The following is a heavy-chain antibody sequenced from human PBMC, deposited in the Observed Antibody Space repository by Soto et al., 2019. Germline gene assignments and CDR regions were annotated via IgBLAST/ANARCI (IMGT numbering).Heavy chain of an antibody. V-gene: IGHV3-30-3*01. CDR3: ARAHTTVTQDYYGMDV. J-gene: IGHJ6*02. CDR1: GFTISSYA. D-gene: IGHD4-17*01. Sequence: QVQLVESGGGVVQSGRPLRLSCAASGFTISSYAMHWVRQAPDKGLEWVAGISHDGSKKYYTDSVKGRFTFSRENSKNTLYLQMNSLRAEDTAVYYCARAHTTVTQDYYGMDVWGQGTTVSVSS. CDR2: ISHDGSKK.